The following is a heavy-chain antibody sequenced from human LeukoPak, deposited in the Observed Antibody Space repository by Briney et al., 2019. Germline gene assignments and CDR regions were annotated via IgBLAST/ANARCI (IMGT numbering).Heavy chain of an antibody. Sequence: ASVKVSCKASGYTFTGYYMHWVRQAPGQGLEWMGWINPNSGGTNYAQKFQGRVTMTRDTSISTAYMELSRLRSGDTAVYYCARGYCSGGSCYLVYWGQGTLVTVSS. CDR1: GYTFTGYY. CDR3: ARGYCSGGSCYLVY. V-gene: IGHV1-2*02. D-gene: IGHD2-15*01. CDR2: INPNSGGT. J-gene: IGHJ4*02.